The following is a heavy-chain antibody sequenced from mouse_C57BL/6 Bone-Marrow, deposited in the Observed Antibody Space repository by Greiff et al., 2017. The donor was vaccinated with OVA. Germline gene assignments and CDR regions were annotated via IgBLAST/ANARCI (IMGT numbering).Heavy chain of an antibody. D-gene: IGHD1-1*01. CDR1: GFSLTSYG. CDR3: AKNSYGSSYVVYFDY. CDR2: IWRGGST. J-gene: IGHJ2*01. V-gene: IGHV2-5*01. Sequence: QVHVKQSGPGLVQPSQSLSITCTVSGFSLTSYGVHWVRQSPGKGLEWLGVIWRGGSTDYNAAFMSRLSITKDNSKSQVFFKMNSLQADDTAIYYCAKNSYGSSYVVYFDYWGQGTTLTVSS.